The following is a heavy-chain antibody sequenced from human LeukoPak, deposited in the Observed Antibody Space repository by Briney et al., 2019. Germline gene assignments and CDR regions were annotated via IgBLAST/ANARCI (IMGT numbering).Heavy chain of an antibody. CDR1: GSTFSSYA. D-gene: IGHD3-9*01. CDR2: ISYDGSNK. Sequence: GGSLRLSCAASGSTFSSYAMHWVRQAPGKGLEWVAVISYDGSNKYYADSVKGRFAISRDNSKNTLYLQMNSLRAEDTAVYYCARGPYDILTGYWFDPWGQGTLVTVSS. CDR3: ARGPYDILTGYWFDP. J-gene: IGHJ5*02. V-gene: IGHV3-30*09.